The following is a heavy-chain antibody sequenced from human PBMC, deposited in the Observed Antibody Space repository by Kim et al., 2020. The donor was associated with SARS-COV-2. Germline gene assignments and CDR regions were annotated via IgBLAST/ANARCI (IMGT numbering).Heavy chain of an antibody. D-gene: IGHD3-22*01. Sequence: PSLKGRVTIAVDTAKDQFSLKLRSVTAADTAVYYCARAPITMIVVVKAFDIWGQGTMVTVSS. J-gene: IGHJ3*02. CDR3: ARAPITMIVVVKAFDI. V-gene: IGHV4-31*02.